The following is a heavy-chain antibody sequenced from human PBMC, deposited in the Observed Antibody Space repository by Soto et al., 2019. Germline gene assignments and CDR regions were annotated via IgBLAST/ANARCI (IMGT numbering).Heavy chain of an antibody. V-gene: IGHV3-48*03. CDR3: AAAMVVEPFDY. CDR2: ISSSGSTI. D-gene: IGHD5-18*01. Sequence: GVLRLSCAASGFTFSSYEMNWVRQAPGKGLEWVSYISSSGSTIYYADSVKGRFTISRDNAKNSLYLQMNSLRAEDTAVYYCAAAMVVEPFDYRGQGTLVTVSS. J-gene: IGHJ4*02. CDR1: GFTFSSYE.